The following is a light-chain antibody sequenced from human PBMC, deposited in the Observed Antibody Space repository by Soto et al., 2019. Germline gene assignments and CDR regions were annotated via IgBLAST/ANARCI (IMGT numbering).Light chain of an antibody. CDR2: EVS. J-gene: IGLJ2*01. V-gene: IGLV2-8*01. CDR1: YSDIGDYNY. CDR3: SSYSGTNSNVI. Sequence: QSALTQPTSASGSPGQSVTISCAGSYSDIGDYNYVSWYQQHPGKVPKLIISEVSKPPSGVPDRFSGSKSGYTASLTVSDLQAAEEAVYYCSSYSGTNSNVIFGGRTKLTVL.